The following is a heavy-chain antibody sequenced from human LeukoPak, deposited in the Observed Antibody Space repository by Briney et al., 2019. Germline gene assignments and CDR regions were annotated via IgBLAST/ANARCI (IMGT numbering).Heavy chain of an antibody. CDR1: GGSISSSSYY. V-gene: IGHV4-39*01. CDR2: IYYSGST. CDR3: ARPLMARGVILFDY. Sequence: SETLSLTCTVSGGSISSSSYYWGWIRQPPGKGLEWIGSIYYSGSTYYNPSLKSRVTISVDTSKNQFSLKLSSVTAADTAVYYCARPLMARGVILFDYWGHGTLVTVSS. J-gene: IGHJ4*01. D-gene: IGHD3-10*01.